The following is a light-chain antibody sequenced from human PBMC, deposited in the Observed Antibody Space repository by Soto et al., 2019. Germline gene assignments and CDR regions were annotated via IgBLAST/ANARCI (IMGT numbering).Light chain of an antibody. V-gene: IGLV3-1*01. CDR3: QAWDSSTLVV. CDR1: KLGDKY. CDR2: QDS. Sequence: SYELTQPPSVSVSPGQTASITCSGAKLGDKYVCWYQLKAGQSPVLVIYQDSKRPSGLPERFSGSNSGNTATLTISGPQAMDESDYYCQAWDSSTLVVFGTGTKVTVL. J-gene: IGLJ1*01.